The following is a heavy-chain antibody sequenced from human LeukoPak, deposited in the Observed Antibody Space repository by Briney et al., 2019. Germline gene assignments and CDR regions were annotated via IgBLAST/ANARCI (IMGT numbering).Heavy chain of an antibody. CDR3: ARFVTESGTRSFDC. Sequence: GGSLRLSCAASGFTFNIYWMSWVRQAPGKGLEWVANIKQDGSEKYYVDSVKGRFTISRDRSKDTLYLQMDSLRAEDTAIYYCARFVTESGTRSFDCWGQGTLVTVSP. V-gene: IGHV3-7*05. D-gene: IGHD6-13*01. CDR1: GFTFNIYW. J-gene: IGHJ4*02. CDR2: IKQDGSEK.